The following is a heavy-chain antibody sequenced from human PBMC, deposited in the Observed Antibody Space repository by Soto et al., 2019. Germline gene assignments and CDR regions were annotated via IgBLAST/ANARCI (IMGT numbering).Heavy chain of an antibody. CDR1: GFTFSTYW. CDR3: ARGTGGFDP. D-gene: IGHD2-15*01. J-gene: IGHJ5*02. V-gene: IGHV3-74*01. Sequence: EVQLVESGGGLVQPGGSLRLSCAASGFTFSTYWMHWVRQVPGKGLVWVSHINGDGSSTSYADSVRGRFSISRDNAKNTVDLHMNSLRADDTAVYYCARGTGGFDPWGQGTLVTVSS. CDR2: INGDGSST.